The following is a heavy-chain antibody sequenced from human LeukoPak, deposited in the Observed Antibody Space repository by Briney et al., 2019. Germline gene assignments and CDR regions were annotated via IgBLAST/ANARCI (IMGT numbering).Heavy chain of an antibody. D-gene: IGHD1-26*01. CDR3: ARGEWDLLFDY. CDR1: GGSFSGNY. J-gene: IGHJ4*02. Sequence: PSETLSLTCAVYGGSFSGNYWNWIRQPPGKGLEWIGYIFYSGSTNYNPSLKSRVTISVDTSKNQFSLKLSSVTAADTAVYYCARGEWDLLFDYWGQGTLVTVSS. CDR2: IFYSGST. V-gene: IGHV4-59*01.